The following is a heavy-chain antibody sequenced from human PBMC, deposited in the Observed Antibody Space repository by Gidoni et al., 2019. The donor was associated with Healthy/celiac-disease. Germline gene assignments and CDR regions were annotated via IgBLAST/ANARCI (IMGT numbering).Heavy chain of an antibody. V-gene: IGHV5-51*01. D-gene: IGHD3-10*01. CDR3: ARPTYYYGSGSFGNYYYGMDV. Sequence: EVQLVQSGAEVKKPGESLKISCKGSGYSFTSYWIGWVRQSPGKGLEWMGIIYPGDSDTRYSPSFQGQVTISADKSISTAYLQWSSLKASDTAMYYCARPTYYYGSGSFGNYYYGMDVWGQGTTVTVSS. CDR1: GYSFTSYW. J-gene: IGHJ6*02. CDR2: IYPGDSDT.